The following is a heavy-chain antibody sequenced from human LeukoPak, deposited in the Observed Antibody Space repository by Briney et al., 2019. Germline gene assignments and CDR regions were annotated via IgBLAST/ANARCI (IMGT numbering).Heavy chain of an antibody. CDR1: GGSIGSSPYY. J-gene: IGHJ4*02. V-gene: IGHV4-39*02. D-gene: IGHD6-13*01. CDR3: ARDAGTSKYFDY. CDR2: MYYSGNT. Sequence: KSSETLSLTCTVPGGSIGSSPYYWGWVPPPPRKGLERIGSMYYSGNTYYKPSLKNRVTISVDTSKNQFSLKLRSVTAADTAVYYCARDAGTSKYFDYWGQGTLVTVSS.